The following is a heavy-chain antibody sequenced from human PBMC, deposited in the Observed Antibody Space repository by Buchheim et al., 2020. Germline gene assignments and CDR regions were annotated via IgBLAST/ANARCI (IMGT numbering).Heavy chain of an antibody. CDR1: GFTVSSDS. J-gene: IGHJ5*02. CDR2: IYGGGAT. Sequence: EVQLVESGGGLVQPGGSLRLSCAVSGFTVSSDSMSWVRQAPGKGLEWVSAIYGGGATYYTDSVKGRFNISRDRSKNTLYLQMNRLRVEDTAMYYCARRQPSGSWFDPWGQGTL. D-gene: IGHD3-22*01. V-gene: IGHV3-66*01. CDR3: ARRQPSGSWFDP.